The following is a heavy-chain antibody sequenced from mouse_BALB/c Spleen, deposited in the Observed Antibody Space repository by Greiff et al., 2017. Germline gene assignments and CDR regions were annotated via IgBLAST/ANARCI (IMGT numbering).Heavy chain of an antibody. Sequence: DVHLVESGGGLVQPGGSLKLSCAASGFTFSSYGMSWVRQTPDKRLELVATINSNGGSTYYPDSVKGRFTISRDNAKNTLYLQMSSLKSEDTAMYYCARRDYGSLDYWGQGTTLTVSS. D-gene: IGHD1-1*01. J-gene: IGHJ2*01. CDR2: INSNGGST. CDR1: GFTFSSYG. CDR3: ARRDYGSLDY. V-gene: IGHV5-6-3*01.